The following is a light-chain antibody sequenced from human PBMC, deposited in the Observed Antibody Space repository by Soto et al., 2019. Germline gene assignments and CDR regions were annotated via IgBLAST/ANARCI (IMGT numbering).Light chain of an antibody. V-gene: IGKV1-9*01. J-gene: IGKJ1*01. CDR1: QGISSY. Sequence: DIQLTQSPSFLSASVGDRVTITCRASQGISSYLAWYQQKPGKAPKLLISAASTLQSGVPSRFSGRGSGTEFSLTISSLQPEDFATYYWQQGNSYDTFGHGTKVDIK. CDR2: AAS. CDR3: QQGNSYDT.